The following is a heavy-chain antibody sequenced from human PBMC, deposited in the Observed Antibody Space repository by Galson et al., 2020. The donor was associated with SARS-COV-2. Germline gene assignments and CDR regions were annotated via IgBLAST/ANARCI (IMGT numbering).Heavy chain of an antibody. J-gene: IGHJ4*02. V-gene: IGHV3-74*01. CDR3: ARGDMGNDDFDY. CDR1: GFTFSSSW. D-gene: IGHD7-27*01. CDR2: IYSEGSST. Sequence: GGSLRLSCAASGFTFSSSWMHWVRQAPGKGLVWVSRIYSEGSSTSYADSVKGRFTISGDSAKNTLYLQMNSLRAEDTAVYYCARGDMGNDDFDYWGQGTLVTVSS.